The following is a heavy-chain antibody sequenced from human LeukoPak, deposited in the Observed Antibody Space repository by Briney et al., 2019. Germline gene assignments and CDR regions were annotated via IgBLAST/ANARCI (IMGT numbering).Heavy chain of an antibody. CDR1: GFTFSNFA. CDR2: ISSGSDYI. Sequence: PGGSLRLSCAASGFTFSNFAMNWVRQAPGKGLEWVSFISSGSDYIYYADSVKGRFTISRDNAKNSLYLQMNSPRAEDTAVYYCARDFSRVPDYWGQGTLVTVSS. V-gene: IGHV3-21*01. CDR3: ARDFSRVPDY. J-gene: IGHJ4*02. D-gene: IGHD2-2*01.